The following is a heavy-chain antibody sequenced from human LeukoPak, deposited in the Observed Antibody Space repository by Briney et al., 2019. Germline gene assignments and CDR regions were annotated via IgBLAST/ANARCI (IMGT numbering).Heavy chain of an antibody. CDR1: GFTFSSYS. CDR3: VKGITSDEFFSRGD. J-gene: IGHJ4*02. Sequence: GGSLRLSCAASGFTFSSYSMTWVRQAPGKGLEWVSGIGDRGGTTYYADSVKGRFIISRDNSRNTMFLQMDSLRADETAVYYCVKGITSDEFFSRGDWGQGTLVTVSS. CDR2: IGDRGGTT. D-gene: IGHD3-10*01. V-gene: IGHV3-23*01.